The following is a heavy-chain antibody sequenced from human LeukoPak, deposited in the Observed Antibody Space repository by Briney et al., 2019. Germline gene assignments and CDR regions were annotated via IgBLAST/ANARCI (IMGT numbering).Heavy chain of an antibody. CDR2: INPKSGGT. V-gene: IGHV1-2*02. CDR3: ARNLWFGESSDAFDM. D-gene: IGHD3-10*01. J-gene: IGHJ3*02. CDR1: GYSFTGHY. Sequence: ASVKVSCMASGYSFTGHYMHWVRQAPGQRLEWMGWINPKSGGTNYAQKFQGRVTMTRDTSISTAYMDMSSLRSDDTAVYYCARNLWFGESSDAFDMWGQGTMVTVSS.